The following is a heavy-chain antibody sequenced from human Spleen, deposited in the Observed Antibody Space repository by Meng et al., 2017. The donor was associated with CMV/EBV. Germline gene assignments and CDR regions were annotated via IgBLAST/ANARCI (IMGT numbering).Heavy chain of an antibody. J-gene: IGHJ3*02. D-gene: IGHD1-7*01. CDR3: ARGGTTIIGAFDI. V-gene: IGHV3-7*01. Sequence: GESLKISCVVSDFNLSNYWMAWVRQAPGKGLEWVANIKQNGREKYYVDSVKGRFTISRDNAENSVHLQMNSLRVEDTAVYYCARGGTTIIGAFDIWGQGTMVTVSS. CDR1: DFNLSNYW. CDR2: IKQNGREK.